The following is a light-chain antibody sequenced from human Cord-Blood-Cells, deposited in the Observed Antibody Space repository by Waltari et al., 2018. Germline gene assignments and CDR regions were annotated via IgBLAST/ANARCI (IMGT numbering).Light chain of an antibody. CDR3: QSYDSSLSGSV. CDR2: GNS. Sequence: QSVLTQPPSVSGAPGPRVTIPCTGSSSNIGAGYDLHWYQQLPGTAPKILIYGNSNRPSGVPDRFSGSKSGTSASLAITGLQAEDEADYDCQSYDSSLSGSVFGGGTKLTVL. CDR1: SSNIGAGYD. V-gene: IGLV1-40*01. J-gene: IGLJ3*02.